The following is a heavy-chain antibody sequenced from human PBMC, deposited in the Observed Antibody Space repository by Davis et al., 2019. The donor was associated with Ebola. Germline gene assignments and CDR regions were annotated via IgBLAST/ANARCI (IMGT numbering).Heavy chain of an antibody. J-gene: IGHJ4*02. D-gene: IGHD6-13*01. V-gene: IGHV3-48*02. Sequence: PGGSLRLSCAASGFTFSSYSMNWVRQAPGKGLEWLSYFSSTTTTIYYADSVRGRFTISRDNAKNSLYLQMNSLRDEDTALYYCARDFRYSSDYWGQGTLVTVSS. CDR1: GFTFSSYS. CDR2: FSSTTTTI. CDR3: ARDFRYSSDY.